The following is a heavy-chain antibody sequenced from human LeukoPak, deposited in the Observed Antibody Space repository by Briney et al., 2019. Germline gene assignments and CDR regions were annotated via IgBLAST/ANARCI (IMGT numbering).Heavy chain of an antibody. CDR1: GFIFSPFW. CDR3: ARVRTEWYIDL. J-gene: IGHJ2*01. CDR2: MKEDGGEK. Sequence: GGSLRLSCAASGFIFSPFWVTWVRQAPGMGLEWVANMKEDGGEKFYVDSVRGRFTISRDNAKNSVYLQMNSLRVEDTGVYYCARVRTEWYIDLWGRGTLVTVST. V-gene: IGHV3-7*01. D-gene: IGHD2-8*02.